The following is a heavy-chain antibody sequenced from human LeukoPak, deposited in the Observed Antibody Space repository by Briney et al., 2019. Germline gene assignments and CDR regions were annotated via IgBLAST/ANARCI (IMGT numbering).Heavy chain of an antibody. V-gene: IGHV5-51*01. CDR3: VRSSGDYDFWTGHENWFDP. CDR1: GYTFNTYW. J-gene: IGHJ5*02. CDR2: IYPGDSDT. Sequence: GESLKISCKGSGYTFNTYWIGWVRQMPGQGLDFMGTIYPGDSDTRYSPSFQGQITISVDKSISTAFLQWSSLMASDTAMYYCVRSSGDYDFWTGHENWFDPWGRGTLVTVSS. D-gene: IGHD3-3*01.